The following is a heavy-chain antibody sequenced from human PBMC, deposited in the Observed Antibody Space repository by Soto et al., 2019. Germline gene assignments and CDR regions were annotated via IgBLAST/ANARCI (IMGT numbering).Heavy chain of an antibody. Sequence: EVQLVESGGGLVQPGGSLRLSCAASGFTFSSYWMHWVRQAPGKGLVWVSRINSDGSSTNYADSVKGRFTTSRDNARNTLFLQMDTLRAEGTAVYYCTRSGSSPYYYGMDVWGQGTAVTVSS. V-gene: IGHV3-74*01. D-gene: IGHD6-6*01. J-gene: IGHJ6*02. CDR2: INSDGSST. CDR1: GFTFSSYW. CDR3: TRSGSSPYYYGMDV.